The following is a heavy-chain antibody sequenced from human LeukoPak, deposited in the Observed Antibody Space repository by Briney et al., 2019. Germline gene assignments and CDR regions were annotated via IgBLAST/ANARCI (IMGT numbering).Heavy chain of an antibody. Sequence: SETPSLTSAVYGGSFSGYYWSWSRQPPGKRLEWSWEINHSGSTNYNPSLKSRVPISVDTSTNQFSLQLSSVTAADTAAYYCARSDGSGTNGPADYWGQGTLVTVSS. D-gene: IGHD3-10*01. CDR2: INHSGST. V-gene: IGHV4-34*01. CDR3: ARSDGSGTNGPADY. CDR1: GGSFSGYY. J-gene: IGHJ4*02.